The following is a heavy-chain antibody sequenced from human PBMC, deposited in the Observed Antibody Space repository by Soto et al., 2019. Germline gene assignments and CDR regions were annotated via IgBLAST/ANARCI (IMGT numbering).Heavy chain of an antibody. CDR2: TYYRSKWYN. J-gene: IGHJ6*02. CDR3: ARDLVAAAGPHYYYGMDV. D-gene: IGHD6-13*01. CDR1: GDSVSSNSAA. Sequence: SQTLSLTCAIAGDSVSSNSAAWNWIRQSPSRGLEWLGRTYYRSKWYNDYAVSVKSRITINPDTSKNQFSLQLNSVTPEDTAVYYCARDLVAAAGPHYYYGMDVWGQGTTVTVSS. V-gene: IGHV6-1*01.